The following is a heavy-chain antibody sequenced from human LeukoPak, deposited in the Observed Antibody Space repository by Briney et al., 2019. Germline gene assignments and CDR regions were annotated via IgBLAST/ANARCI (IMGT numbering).Heavy chain of an antibody. Sequence: PSETLSLTCTVSGGSISSAGYYWSWIRQLPGKGLEWIGYIYYSGSTYYNPSLKSRVTISVDTSKNQFSLKLSSVTAADTAAYYCARDLSVDYGMDVWGQGTTVTVSS. V-gene: IGHV4-31*03. CDR2: IYYSGST. J-gene: IGHJ6*02. CDR1: GGSISSAGYY. CDR3: ARDLSVDYGMDV.